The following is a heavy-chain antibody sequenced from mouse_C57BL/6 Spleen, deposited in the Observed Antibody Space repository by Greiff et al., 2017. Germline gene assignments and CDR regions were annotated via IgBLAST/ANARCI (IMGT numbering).Heavy chain of an antibody. CDR1: GYAFSSSW. CDR3: ARGYYSNYQYFDY. J-gene: IGHJ2*01. CDR2: IYPGDGDT. Sequence: QVQLQQSGPELVKPGASVKISCKASGYAFSSSWMNWVKQRPGKGLEWIGRIYPGDGDTNYNGKFKGKATLTADQSSSTAYMQLSSLTSEDSAVYFCARGYYSNYQYFDYWGQGTTLTVSS. D-gene: IGHD2-5*01. V-gene: IGHV1-82*01.